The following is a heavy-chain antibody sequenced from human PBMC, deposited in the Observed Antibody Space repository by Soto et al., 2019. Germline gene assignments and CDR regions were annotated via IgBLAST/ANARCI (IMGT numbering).Heavy chain of an antibody. CDR3: AKARRYSSSWYEYDAFDI. D-gene: IGHD6-13*01. V-gene: IGHV3-9*01. CDR1: GFTFDDYA. J-gene: IGHJ3*02. Sequence: ESGGGLVQPGRSLRLSCAASGFTFDDYAMHWVRQAPGKGLEWVSGISWNSGSIGYADSVKGRFTISRDNAKNSLYLQMNSLRAEDTALYYCAKARRYSSSWYEYDAFDIWGQGTMVTVSS. CDR2: ISWNSGSI.